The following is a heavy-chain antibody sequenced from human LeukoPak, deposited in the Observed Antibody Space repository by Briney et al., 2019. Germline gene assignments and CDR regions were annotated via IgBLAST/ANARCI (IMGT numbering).Heavy chain of an antibody. CDR2: INHSGST. D-gene: IGHD2-2*01. CDR1: GGSFSGYY. J-gene: IGHJ5*01. V-gene: IGHV4-34*01. CDR3: AKVVYCTSTRCYLKYNWFDP. Sequence: SETLSLTCAVYGGSFSGYYWSWIRQPPGKGLAWIGEINHSGSTNYNPSLKSRVTISVDTSKNQFSLKLSSVTAADSAVYYYAKVVYCTSTRCYLKYNWFDPWGQETLVTVSS.